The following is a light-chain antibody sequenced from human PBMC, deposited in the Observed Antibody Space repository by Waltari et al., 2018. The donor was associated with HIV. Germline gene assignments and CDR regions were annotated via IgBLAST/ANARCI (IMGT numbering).Light chain of an antibody. J-gene: IGKJ5*01. CDR1: QTIKNN. CDR2: GAS. V-gene: IGKV1-39*01. CDR3: QQTYMTPQT. Sequence: DIQMTQSPSSLSASVGARVSITCRARQTIKNNLNWYRQTPGKATKLLIFGASNLQSGVPSRLTGTGSGTYFTLTVSSLQPEDFATYYCQQTYMTPQTFGQGTRLEIK.